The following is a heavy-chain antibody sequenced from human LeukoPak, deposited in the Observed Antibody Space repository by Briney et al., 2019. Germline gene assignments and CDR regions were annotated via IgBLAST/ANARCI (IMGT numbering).Heavy chain of an antibody. CDR3: AGLNSGYDSRYYYYYYMDV. D-gene: IGHD5-12*01. CDR2: IYYSGST. V-gene: IGHV4-59*01. Sequence: SETLSLTCTVSGGSISSYYWSWIRQPPGKGLEWIGYIYYSGSTNYNPSLKSRVTISVDTSKNQFSLKLSSVTAADTAVYYCAGLNSGYDSRYYYYYYMDVWGKGTTVTVSS. J-gene: IGHJ6*03. CDR1: GGSISSYY.